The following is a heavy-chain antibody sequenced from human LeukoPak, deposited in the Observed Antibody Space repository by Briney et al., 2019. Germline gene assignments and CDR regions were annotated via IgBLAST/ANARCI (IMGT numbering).Heavy chain of an antibody. J-gene: IGHJ4*02. V-gene: IGHV1-69*05. Sequence: ASVKVSCKASGYTFTSYGISWVRQAPGRGFEWLGGIFGTVTYAPNFQGRVSFTTDESTSTAYMELSGLTSEDTAVYYFVAQLVDAPPTFDYWGQGTLVTVSS. CDR1: GYTFTSYG. D-gene: IGHD1-1*01. CDR3: VAQLVDAPPTFDY. CDR2: IFGTV.